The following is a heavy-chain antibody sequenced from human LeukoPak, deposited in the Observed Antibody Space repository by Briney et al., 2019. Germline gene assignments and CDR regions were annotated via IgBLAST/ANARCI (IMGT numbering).Heavy chain of an antibody. D-gene: IGHD1-7*01. CDR1: GFTFGNYW. Sequence: GSLRLSCAASGFTFGNYWMSWVRQAPGKGPEWVAHINMDGSEKYYVDSVKGRFTISRDNAKNSLYLQMNSLRAEDTAVYYCARDQGWNYQWGDVWGKGTTVTVSS. J-gene: IGHJ6*04. CDR2: INMDGSEK. V-gene: IGHV3-7*01. CDR3: ARDQGWNYQWGDV.